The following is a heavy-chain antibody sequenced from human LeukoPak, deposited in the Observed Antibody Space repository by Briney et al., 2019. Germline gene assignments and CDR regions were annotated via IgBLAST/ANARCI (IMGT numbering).Heavy chain of an antibody. D-gene: IGHD1-1*01. CDR3: AKDQRGRTGPDAFDT. J-gene: IGHJ3*02. CDR1: GFTFSSYA. V-gene: IGHV3-23*01. CDR2: ISGSGGST. Sequence: GGSLRLSCAASGFTFSSYAMSWVRQAPGKGLEWVSSISGSGGSTYYADSVKGRFTISRDNSKNTLYLQMNSLRAEDTAVYYCAKDQRGRTGPDAFDTWGQGTMVTVSS.